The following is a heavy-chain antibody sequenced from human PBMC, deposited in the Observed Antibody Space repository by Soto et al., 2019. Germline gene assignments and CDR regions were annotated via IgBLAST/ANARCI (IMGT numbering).Heavy chain of an antibody. D-gene: IGHD1-26*01. V-gene: IGHV3-48*02. CDR2: IRSSSSTI. CDR1: GFTFSDYS. J-gene: IGHJ2*01. Sequence: QLVESGGGLVQPGGSLRLSCAASGFTFSDYSMNWVRQAPGKGLEWISYIRSSSSTIYFADSVRGRFTISRDNAKNSLYLQMKSLRDEDTAIYYCARGVSVGGSSSSLDDWDFDLWGRGTLVTVSS. CDR3: ARGVSVGGSSSSLDDWDFDL.